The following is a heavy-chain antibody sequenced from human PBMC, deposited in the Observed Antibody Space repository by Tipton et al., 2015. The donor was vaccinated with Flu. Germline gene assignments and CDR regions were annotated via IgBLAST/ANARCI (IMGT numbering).Heavy chain of an antibody. V-gene: IGHV3-30*03. CDR3: ARRDFSNYVSDPKNWFDP. J-gene: IGHJ5*02. CDR2: ISYDGSSQ. Sequence: SLRLSCAASGFTFSSYGIHWVRQAPGKGLEWVAVISYDGSSQYYADSVKGRFTISRDNSKNTLYLQMNSLRAEDTAVYYCARRDFSNYVSDPKNWFDPWGQGTLVTVSS. CDR1: GFTFSSYG. D-gene: IGHD4-11*01.